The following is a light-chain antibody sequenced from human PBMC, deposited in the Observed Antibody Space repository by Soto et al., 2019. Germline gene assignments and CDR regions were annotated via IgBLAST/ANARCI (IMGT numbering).Light chain of an antibody. CDR2: DAS. CDR3: QQYEIFPIT. J-gene: IGKJ5*01. V-gene: IGKV1-33*01. Sequence: DIQMTQSPSSLSASVGDRVTITCPASHDIRKYLNWYQQKPGKAPKLMIYDASNMETGVPSRFTGSCSGTDFTFTISSLQPEDIATYYCQQYEIFPITLDQGTRLEI. CDR1: HDIRKY.